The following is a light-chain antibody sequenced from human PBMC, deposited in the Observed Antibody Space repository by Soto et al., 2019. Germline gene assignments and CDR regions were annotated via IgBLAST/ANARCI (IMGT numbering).Light chain of an antibody. CDR3: SSYTSSSTLGV. CDR1: SSDVGGYNY. CDR2: DVN. V-gene: IGLV2-14*03. J-gene: IGLJ3*02. Sequence: QSAPTQPASESGSPGQSITISCTGSSSDVGGYNYVSWYQQHPGKAPKLIIYDVNNRPSGVSDRFSGSKSGNTASLTISGLQAEDEADYYCSSYTSSSTLGVFGGGTKLTVL.